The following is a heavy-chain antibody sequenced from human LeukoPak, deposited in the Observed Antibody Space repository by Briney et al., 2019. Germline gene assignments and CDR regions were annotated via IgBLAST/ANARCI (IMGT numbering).Heavy chain of an antibody. CDR2: INHSGST. V-gene: IGHV4-34*01. Sequence: KPSETLSLTCAVYGGSFSGYYWSWIRQPPGKGLEWIGEINHSGSTNYNPSLKSRVTISVDRSKNQFSLKLSSVTAADTAVYYCAYTTLPMLVDIWGQGTMVTVSS. J-gene: IGHJ3*02. CDR1: GGSFSGYY. D-gene: IGHD2-8*02. CDR3: AYTTLPMLVDI.